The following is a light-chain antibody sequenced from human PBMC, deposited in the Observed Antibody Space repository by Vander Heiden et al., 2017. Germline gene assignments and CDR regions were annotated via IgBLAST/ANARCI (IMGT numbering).Light chain of an antibody. J-gene: IGKJ1*01. CDR1: QSVSSGY. CDR2: GAS. V-gene: IGKV3-20*01. Sequence: EIVLTQSPGTLSLSPGNRATLSCRASQSVSSGYLAWYQQKPGQAPRLLIYGASSRATDIPDRFSGSGSGTDFTLTISSLEPEDFAVYYCQQYHSPPQAFGQGTKVEIK. CDR3: QQYHSPPQA.